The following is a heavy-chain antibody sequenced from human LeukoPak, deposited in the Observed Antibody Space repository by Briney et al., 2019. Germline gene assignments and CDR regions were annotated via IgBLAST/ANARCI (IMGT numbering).Heavy chain of an antibody. CDR1: GFTFSTYN. CDR2: IYSGGST. D-gene: IGHD4-23*01. CDR3: ARTSPPPGQVPDEVAFDYGGNVRGAFDI. J-gene: IGHJ3*02. V-gene: IGHV3-66*01. Sequence: GGSLRLSCAASGFTFSTYNMNWVRQAPGKGLEWVSVIYSGGSTYYADSVKGRFTISRDNSKNTLYLQMNSLRAEDTAVYYCARTSPPPGQVPDEVAFDYGGNVRGAFDIWGQGTMVTVSS.